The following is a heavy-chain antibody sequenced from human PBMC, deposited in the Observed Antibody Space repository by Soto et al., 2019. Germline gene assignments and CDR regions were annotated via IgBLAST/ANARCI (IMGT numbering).Heavy chain of an antibody. D-gene: IGHD2-2*01. CDR1: GFTFSTYA. J-gene: IGHJ6*02. V-gene: IGHV3-30-3*01. CDR3: ARDLDIVVVPAAAYYYYGMDV. Sequence: QVQLVESGGGVVQPGRSLRLSCAASGFTFSTYAMHWARQAPGKGRDWVAVISYDGSNKYYADSVKGRFTISRDNSKNALYLQMNSLRAEDTAVYYCARDLDIVVVPAAAYYYYGMDVWGQGTTVTVSS. CDR2: ISYDGSNK.